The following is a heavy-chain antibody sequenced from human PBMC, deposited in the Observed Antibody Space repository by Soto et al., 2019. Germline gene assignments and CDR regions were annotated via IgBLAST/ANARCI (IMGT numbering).Heavy chain of an antibody. CDR1: GFTFSNAW. J-gene: IGHJ5*02. CDR3: ARVTEMATIP. CDR2: ISSSSSYI. V-gene: IGHV3-21*01. Sequence: EVQLVESGGGLVKPGGSLRLSCAASGFTFSNAWMSWVRQAPGKGLEWVSSISSSSSYIYYADSVKGRFTISRDNAKNSLYLQMNSLRAEDTAVYYCARVTEMATIPWGQGTLVTVSS. D-gene: IGHD5-12*01.